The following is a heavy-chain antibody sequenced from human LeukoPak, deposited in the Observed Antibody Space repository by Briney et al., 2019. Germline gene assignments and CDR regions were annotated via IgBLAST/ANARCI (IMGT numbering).Heavy chain of an antibody. V-gene: IGHV3-53*05. CDR2: IYSGGAT. D-gene: IGHD3-10*01. Sequence: GGSLRLSCAASGFTVSSNYMSWVRQAPGKGLEWVSVIYSGGATYYADSVKGRFTISRDNSKNTLYLQMNSLRAEDTAVYYCARARPTMVTYFSIDYWGQGTLVTVSS. CDR1: GFTVSSNY. CDR3: ARARPTMVTYFSIDY. J-gene: IGHJ4*02.